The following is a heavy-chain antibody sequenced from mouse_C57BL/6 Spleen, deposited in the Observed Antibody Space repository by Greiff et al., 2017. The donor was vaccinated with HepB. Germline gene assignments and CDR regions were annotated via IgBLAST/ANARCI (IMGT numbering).Heavy chain of an antibody. CDR1: GYAFTNYL. CDR3: ARSVGAY. Sequence: VQLQESGAELVRPGTSVKVSCKASGYAFTNYLIEWVKQRPGQGLEWIGVINPGSGGTNYNEKVKGKATLTADKSSSTAYMQLSSLTSEDSAVYFCARSVGAYWGQGTLVTVSA. V-gene: IGHV1-54*01. CDR2: INPGSGGT. J-gene: IGHJ3*01.